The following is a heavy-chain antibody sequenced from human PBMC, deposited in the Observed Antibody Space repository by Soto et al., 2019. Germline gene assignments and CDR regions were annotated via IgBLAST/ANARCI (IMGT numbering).Heavy chain of an antibody. CDR3: ARAVKAVTYFFDY. CDR2: ISSSSSYI. Sequence: GGSLRLSCAASGFTFSSYSMNWVRQAPGKGLEWVSSISSSSSYIYYADSVKGRFTISRDNAKNSLYLQMNSLRAEDTAVYYCARAVKAVTYFFDYWGQGTLVTVSS. J-gene: IGHJ4*02. CDR1: GFTFSSYS. V-gene: IGHV3-21*01. D-gene: IGHD4-17*01.